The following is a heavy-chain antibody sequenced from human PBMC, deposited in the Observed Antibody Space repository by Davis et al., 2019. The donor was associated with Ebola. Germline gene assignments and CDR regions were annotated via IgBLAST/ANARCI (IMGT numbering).Heavy chain of an antibody. Sequence: SVPVSRLASLYSFTTYGFSWLRQAPGQGLEWIGWSSGYNGKINYAQKFQDRVTMTIDVFTVTAYMELRSLRSDDTAIYYCARGPWYGVDYWGQGTLVTVSS. D-gene: IGHD3-10*01. CDR3: ARGPWYGVDY. V-gene: IGHV1-18*01. CDR2: SSGYNGKI. J-gene: IGHJ4*02. CDR1: LYSFTTYG.